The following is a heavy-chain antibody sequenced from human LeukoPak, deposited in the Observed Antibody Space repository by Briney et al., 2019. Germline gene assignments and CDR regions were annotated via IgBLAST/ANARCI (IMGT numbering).Heavy chain of an antibody. D-gene: IGHD4-17*01. Sequence: SETLSLTCTVSGGSLSSHYWSWIRQPPGKGLEWIGYISYIGSANYNPSLKSRVTISVDTSKNQFSLKLSSVTAADTAVYYCARDPTTVTKGLDIWGQGTMVTVSS. V-gene: IGHV4-59*11. CDR3: ARDPTTVTKGLDI. CDR1: GGSLSSHY. CDR2: ISYIGSA. J-gene: IGHJ3*02.